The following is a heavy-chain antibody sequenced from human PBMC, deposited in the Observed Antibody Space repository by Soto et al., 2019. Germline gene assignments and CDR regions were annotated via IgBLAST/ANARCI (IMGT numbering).Heavy chain of an antibody. D-gene: IGHD6-19*01. Sequence: QVQLQQWGAGLLKPSETLSLTCAVYGGSFSGYYWSWIRQPPGKGLEWIGEINHSGSTNYNPSLKSRVTISVDTSKNQVSLKLSSVTAADTAVYYCARGLRLGNSIAVAGYYFDYWGQGTLVTVSS. V-gene: IGHV4-34*01. CDR2: INHSGST. J-gene: IGHJ4*02. CDR3: ARGLRLGNSIAVAGYYFDY. CDR1: GGSFSGYY.